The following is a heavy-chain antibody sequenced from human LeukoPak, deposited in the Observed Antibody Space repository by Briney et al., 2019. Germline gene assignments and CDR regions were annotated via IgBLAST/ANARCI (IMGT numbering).Heavy chain of an antibody. V-gene: IGHV3-30*03. D-gene: IGHD2-15*01. J-gene: IGHJ4*02. CDR2: ISYDGNNK. CDR1: GFGFSRTD. Sequence: GGSLRLSCAGSGFGFSRTDMHWVRQAPGKGLEWVAVISYDGNNKYFADSVRGRFTSSRDNSKNTLYLEMNSLRAEDTAVYYCAREGQDLFDYWGQGTLVTVSS. CDR3: AREGQDLFDY.